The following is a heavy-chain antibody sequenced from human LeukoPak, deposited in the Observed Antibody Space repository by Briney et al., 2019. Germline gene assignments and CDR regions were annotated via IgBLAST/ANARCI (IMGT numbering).Heavy chain of an antibody. J-gene: IGHJ4*02. V-gene: IGHV1-2*02. CDR1: GYTFTDYY. D-gene: IGHD5-24*01. Sequence: ASVKVSCKASGYTFTDYYMHWVRQAPGQGLESMGCINPNTGGTIYAQRFQGRVTMTRDTSISTIYMELSSLISDDTAVYYCARGDMADWGQGTLVTVSS. CDR2: INPNTGGT. CDR3: ARGDMAD.